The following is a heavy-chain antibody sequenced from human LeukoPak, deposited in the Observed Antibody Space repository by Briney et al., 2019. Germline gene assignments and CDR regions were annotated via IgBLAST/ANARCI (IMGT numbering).Heavy chain of an antibody. CDR1: GVSISSSNSY. V-gene: IGHV4-39*01. CDR3: ARARRDSSGYPYFYY. Sequence: SETLSLTCTVSGVSISSSNSYWGWIRQPPGKGLEWIGSIYYSGNTYYNASLKSQVSISIDTSKNQFSLRLTSVTAADTAVYYCARARRDSSGYPYFYYWGQGALVTVSS. D-gene: IGHD3-22*01. J-gene: IGHJ4*02. CDR2: IYYSGNT.